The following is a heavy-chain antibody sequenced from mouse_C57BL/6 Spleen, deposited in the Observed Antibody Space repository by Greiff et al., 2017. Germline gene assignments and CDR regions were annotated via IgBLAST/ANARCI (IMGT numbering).Heavy chain of an antibody. CDR3: TSTYYGSSYYFDY. D-gene: IGHD1-1*01. CDR2: IDPETGGT. V-gene: IGHV1-15*01. J-gene: IGHJ2*01. CDR1: GYTFTDYE. Sequence: QVQLQQSGAELVRPGASVTLSCKASGYTFTDYEMHWVKQTPVHGLEWIGAIDPETGGTAYNQKFKGKAILTADKSSSTAYMELRSLTSEDAAVYYCTSTYYGSSYYFDYWGQGTTLTVSS.